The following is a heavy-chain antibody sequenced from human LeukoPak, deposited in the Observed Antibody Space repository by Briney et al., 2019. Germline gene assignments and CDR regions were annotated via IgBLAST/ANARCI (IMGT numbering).Heavy chain of an antibody. CDR2: ISGSGGST. CDR1: GFTFSNYA. Sequence: GGSLRLYCAASGFTFSNYAMSWVRQAPGKGLEWVSAISGSGGSTYYADSVRGRFTISRDNSKNTLYLQMNSLRAEDTAVYYCAKDIGGVTMVRGVYYYYYYGMDVWGKGTTVTVSS. CDR3: AKDIGGVTMVRGVYYYYYYGMDV. V-gene: IGHV3-23*01. D-gene: IGHD3-10*01. J-gene: IGHJ6*04.